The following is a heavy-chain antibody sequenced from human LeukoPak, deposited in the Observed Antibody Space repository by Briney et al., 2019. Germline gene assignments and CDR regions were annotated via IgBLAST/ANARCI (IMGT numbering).Heavy chain of an antibody. CDR1: GGTFSSYA. D-gene: IGHD3-22*01. Sequence: SVKVSCKASGGTFSSYAISWVRQAPGQGPEWMGGIIPIFGTANYAQKFQGRVTITADKSTSTAYMELSSLRSDDTAVYYCARDSHDSTKDDYWGQGTLVTVSS. CDR2: IIPIFGTA. CDR3: ARDSHDSTKDDY. V-gene: IGHV1-69*06. J-gene: IGHJ4*02.